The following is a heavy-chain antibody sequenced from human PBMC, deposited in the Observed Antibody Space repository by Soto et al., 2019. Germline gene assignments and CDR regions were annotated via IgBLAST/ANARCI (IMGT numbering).Heavy chain of an antibody. V-gene: IGHV3-30*03. Sequence: GGSLRLSCAASGFTFSNYGMHWVRQAPGKGLEWVAVISYDGSNKYYADSVKGRFTISRDNSKNTLYLQMNSLRAEDTAVYYCAIYSSGWYPLDYWGQGTLVTVSS. J-gene: IGHJ4*02. D-gene: IGHD6-19*01. CDR3: AIYSSGWYPLDY. CDR1: GFTFSNYG. CDR2: ISYDGSNK.